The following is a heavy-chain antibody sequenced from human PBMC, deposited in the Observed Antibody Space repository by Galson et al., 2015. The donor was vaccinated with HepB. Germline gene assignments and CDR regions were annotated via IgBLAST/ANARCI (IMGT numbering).Heavy chain of an antibody. CDR1: GFTFSSYA. Sequence: SLRLSCAASGFTFSSYAMSWVRKAPGKGLEWVSVISGSGDSTYYADSVKGRFTISGDNSKNTLYLQMNSLRAEDTAVYYCAKGYSPRYYFDYWGQGTLVTVSS. V-gene: IGHV3-23*01. CDR3: AKGYSPRYYFDY. J-gene: IGHJ4*02. CDR2: ISGSGDST. D-gene: IGHD6-13*01.